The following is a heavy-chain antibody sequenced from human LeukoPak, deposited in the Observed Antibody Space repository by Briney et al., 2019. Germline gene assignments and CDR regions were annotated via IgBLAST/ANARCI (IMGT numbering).Heavy chain of an antibody. V-gene: IGHV3-7*01. D-gene: IGHD2-15*01. CDR3: AREGVVAVY. CDR2: INRDGTMQ. J-gene: IGHJ4*02. CDR1: GLTFRSYW. Sequence: GGSLRLSCATSGLTFRSYWMTWVRQAPGRGLEWVANINRDGTMQWSADSVKGQFTVSRDNAKNSVYLQMNSGRGEDTAVYYCAREGVVAVYWGQGTLVSVSS.